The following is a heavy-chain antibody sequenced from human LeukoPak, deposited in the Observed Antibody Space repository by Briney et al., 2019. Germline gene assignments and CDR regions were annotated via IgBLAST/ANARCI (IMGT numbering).Heavy chain of an antibody. V-gene: IGHV1-2*02. J-gene: IGHJ6*03. D-gene: IGHD6-13*01. CDR2: INPNSGGT. CDR1: GYTFTGYY. CDR3: ARDLAAGTSIMDV. Sequence: ASVKVPCKASGYTFTGYYMHWVRQAPGQGLEWMGWINPNSGGTNYAQKFQGRVTMTRDTSISTAYMELSRLGSDDTAVYYCARDLAAGTSIMDVWGKGTTVTISS.